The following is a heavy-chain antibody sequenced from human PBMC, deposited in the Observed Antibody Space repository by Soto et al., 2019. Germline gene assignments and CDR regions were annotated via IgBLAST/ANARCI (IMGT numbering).Heavy chain of an antibody. CDR1: GYTFTSYG. CDR3: ARERGLTVSTLLGY. V-gene: IGHV1-18*01. Sequence: QVQLVQSGAEVKKPGASVKVSCKASGYTFTSYGINWVRQAPGQGLEWMGRVSTYTGNTNYAPRFQGRVTMTTDTSTTTAYMELRSLRSDDTATYYCARERGLTVSTLLGYWGQGTLVSVSS. D-gene: IGHD2-21*01. CDR2: VSTYTGNT. J-gene: IGHJ4*02.